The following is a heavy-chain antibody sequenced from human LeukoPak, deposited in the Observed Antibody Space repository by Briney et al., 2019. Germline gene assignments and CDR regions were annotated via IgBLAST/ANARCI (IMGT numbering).Heavy chain of an antibody. Sequence: GGSVNVSCKASGYNFPCYDIHGVRQAPGQGFEGMGWINPNNGGTNYAQKFQGRVTMTRDTSVSTAFIQMSTLQSDAAAVYYCARGIPSFSLFGMVISWGQGTLLTVSS. V-gene: IGHV1-2*02. CDR1: GYNFPCYD. J-gene: IGHJ5*02. CDR3: ARGIPSFSLFGMVIS. CDR2: INPNNGGT. D-gene: IGHD3-3*01.